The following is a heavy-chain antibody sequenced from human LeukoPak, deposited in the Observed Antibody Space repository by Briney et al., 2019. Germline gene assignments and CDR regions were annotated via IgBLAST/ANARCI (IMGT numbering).Heavy chain of an antibody. V-gene: IGHV3-9*01. CDR1: GFTFDDYA. J-gene: IGHJ3*02. CDR2: ISWNSGSI. Sequence: GRSLRLSCAASGFTFDDYAMHWVRQAPGKGLEWVSGISWNSGSIGYADSVKGRFTISRDNAKNSLYLQMNSLRAEDTALYYCARGEWLVLFGAAFDIWGQGTMVTVSS. D-gene: IGHD3-10*02. CDR3: ARGEWLVLFGAAFDI.